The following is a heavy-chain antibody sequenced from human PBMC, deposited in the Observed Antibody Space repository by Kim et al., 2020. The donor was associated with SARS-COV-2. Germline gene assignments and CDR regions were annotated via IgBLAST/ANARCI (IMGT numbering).Heavy chain of an antibody. D-gene: IGHD1-7*01. V-gene: IGHV4-30-4*01. CDR2: ISYSGST. Sequence: SETLSLTCTVSGGSISSDYYWSWIRQPPGKGLEWIGCISYSGSTYYNPSLKSRVIISVDTSKNQFSLKLSSVTAADTAVYYCARVELGIGAAGWDFHLWG. CDR3: ARVELGIGAAGWDFHL. CDR1: GGSISSDYY. J-gene: IGHJ2*01.